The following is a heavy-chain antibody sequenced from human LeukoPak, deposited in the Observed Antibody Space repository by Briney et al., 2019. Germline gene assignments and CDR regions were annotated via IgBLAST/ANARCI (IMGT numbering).Heavy chain of an antibody. CDR3: AGGEILTGHYTFDY. CDR1: GFTVSCYA. Sequence: GGSLRLSCAASGFTVSCYAMSWVRQAPGKGLEWVSSISGSGGSTYYADSVKGRFTISRDNSKNTLYLQMNSLRAEDTAVYYCAGGEILTGHYTFDYWGQGTLVTVSS. J-gene: IGHJ4*02. CDR2: ISGSGGST. D-gene: IGHD3-9*01. V-gene: IGHV3-23*01.